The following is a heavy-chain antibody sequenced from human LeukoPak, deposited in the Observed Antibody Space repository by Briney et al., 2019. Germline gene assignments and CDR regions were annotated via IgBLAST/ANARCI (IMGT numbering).Heavy chain of an antibody. J-gene: IGHJ4*02. V-gene: IGHV3-23*01. Sequence: QPGGSLRLSCAASGFTFSSYAMSWVRQAPGKGLEWVSAISGSGGSTYYADSVKGRFTISRDNSKNTLYLQMNSLRAEDTAVYTRTISHTPSSSIAARPGVYWGQGTLVTVSS. CDR1: GFTFSSYA. CDR3: TISHTPSSSIAARPGVY. CDR2: ISGSGGST. D-gene: IGHD6-6*01.